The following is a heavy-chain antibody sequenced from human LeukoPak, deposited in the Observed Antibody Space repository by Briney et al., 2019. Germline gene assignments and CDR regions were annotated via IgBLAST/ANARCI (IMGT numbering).Heavy chain of an antibody. J-gene: IGHJ4*02. CDR3: ATGYSSSWYGDY. V-gene: IGHV4-30-2*01. Sequence: SETLSLTCTVSGGSISSGGYYWSWIRQPPGKGLEWIGYIYHSGSTYYNPSLKSRVTISVDRSKNQFSLKLSSVTAADTAVYYCATGYSSSWYGDYWGQGTLVTVSS. CDR1: GGSISSGGYY. CDR2: IYHSGST. D-gene: IGHD6-13*01.